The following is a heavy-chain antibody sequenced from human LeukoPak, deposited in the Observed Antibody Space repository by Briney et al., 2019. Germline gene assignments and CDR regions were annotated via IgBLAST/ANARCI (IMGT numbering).Heavy chain of an antibody. Sequence: RPSETLSLTCTVSGGSISSYYWSWIRQPPGKGLEWIGYIYYSGSTNYNPSLKSRVTISVDTSKNQFSLKLSSVTAADTAVYYCASGGFGELFPSHHGAFDIWGQGTMVTVSS. V-gene: IGHV4-59*01. CDR2: IYYSGST. CDR1: GGSISSYY. J-gene: IGHJ3*02. CDR3: ASGGFGELFPSHHGAFDI. D-gene: IGHD3-10*01.